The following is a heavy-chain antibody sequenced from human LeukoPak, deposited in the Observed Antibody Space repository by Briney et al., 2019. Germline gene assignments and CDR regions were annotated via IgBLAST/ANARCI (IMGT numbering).Heavy chain of an antibody. CDR1: GGSISGYY. CDR2: IFSSGSA. CDR3: ARWYCSGGTCFHLDD. J-gene: IGHJ4*02. V-gene: IGHV4-59*08. Sequence: SETLSLTCTVSGGSISGYYWSWIRQPPGKGLQWIGYIFSSGSAAYNPSLRSRVTTSVDTSKNQFSLKLSSVAAADTAVYYCARWYCSGGTCFHLDDWGQGTLVTVSS. D-gene: IGHD2-15*01.